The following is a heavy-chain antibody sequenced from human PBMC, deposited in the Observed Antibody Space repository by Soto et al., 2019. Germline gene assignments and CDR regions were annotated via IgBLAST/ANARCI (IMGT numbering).Heavy chain of an antibody. CDR1: GFTFSSYA. CDR3: VKESVPYCGGDCFSPFDY. D-gene: IGHD2-21*02. Sequence: EVQLVESGGGLVQPGGSLRLSCSASGFTFSSYAMHWVRQAPGKGLEYVSAISSNGGSTYYADSVKGRFTISRDNSKNTLYLQMSSLRAEDTAVYYCVKESVPYCGGDCFSPFDYWGQGTLVTVSS. J-gene: IGHJ4*02. V-gene: IGHV3-64D*06. CDR2: ISSNGGST.